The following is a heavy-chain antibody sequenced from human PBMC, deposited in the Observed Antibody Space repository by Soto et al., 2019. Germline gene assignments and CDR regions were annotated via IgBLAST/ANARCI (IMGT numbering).Heavy chain of an antibody. CDR2: IYSGGST. D-gene: IGHD3-3*01. CDR1: GFTVSSNY. CDR3: ARDDFSAFDI. J-gene: IGHJ3*02. V-gene: IGHV3-53*01. Sequence: GGSLRLSCAASGFTVSSNYMSWVRQAPGKGLEWVSVIYSGGSTYYEDSVKGRFTISRDNSKNTLYLQMNSLRAEDTAVYYCARDDFSAFDIWGQGTMVTVSS.